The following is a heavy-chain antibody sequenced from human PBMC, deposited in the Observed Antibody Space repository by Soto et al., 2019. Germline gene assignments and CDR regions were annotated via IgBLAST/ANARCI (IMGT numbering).Heavy chain of an antibody. V-gene: IGHV3-30-3*01. CDR3: ARALRACYYGSGSYSDY. CDR1: GFTFSSYA. J-gene: IGHJ4*02. CDR2: ISYDGSNK. D-gene: IGHD3-10*01. Sequence: QVQLVESGGGVVQPGRSLRLSCAASGFTFSSYAMHWVRQAPGKGLEWVAVISYDGSNKYYADSVKGRFTISRDNSKNTLYLQMNSLSAEGTAVYYCARALRACYYGSGSYSDYWGQGTLVTVSS.